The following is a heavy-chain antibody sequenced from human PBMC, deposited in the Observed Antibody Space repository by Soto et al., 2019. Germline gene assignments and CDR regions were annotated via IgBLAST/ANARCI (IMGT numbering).Heavy chain of an antibody. Sequence: QVQLVQSGAEVKKPGSSVKVSCKASGDTLSTYSISWVRQAPGQGLEWMGRFIPILGIAHYAQNFQGRVTITADKSTSTAYMELSSLRSEDTAVYYCARDGDDYGDYGVLNWFDPLGQGTLVTVSS. V-gene: IGHV1-69*08. D-gene: IGHD4-17*01. CDR2: FIPILGIA. CDR1: GDTLSTYS. CDR3: ARDGDDYGDYGVLNWFDP. J-gene: IGHJ5*02.